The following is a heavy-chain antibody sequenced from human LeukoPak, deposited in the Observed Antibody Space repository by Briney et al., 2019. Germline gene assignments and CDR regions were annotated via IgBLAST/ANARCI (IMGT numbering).Heavy chain of an antibody. J-gene: IGHJ4*02. CDR3: ARHGRSLLTMIRGYYFDY. Sequence: SETLSLTCTVSGGSISSHYWIWIRQPPGKGLEGIGYIYHSGGTNYDPSLKSRVTISVDTSKNQFSLKLSSVTAADTAVYYCARHGRSLLTMIRGYYFDYWGQGTLVTVSS. CDR2: IYHSGGT. D-gene: IGHD3-10*01. V-gene: IGHV4-59*08. CDR1: GGSISSHY.